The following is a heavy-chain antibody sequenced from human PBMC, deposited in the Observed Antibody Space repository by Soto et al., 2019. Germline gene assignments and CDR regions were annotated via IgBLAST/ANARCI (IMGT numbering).Heavy chain of an antibody. V-gene: IGHV3-21*01. CDR2: ISSSSSYI. CDR3: ARYFGFAGAPEGDYGMDV. J-gene: IGHJ6*02. Sequence: PGGSLRLSCAASGFTFSSYSMNWVRQAPGKGLEWVSSISSSSSYIYYADSVKGRFTISRDNAKNSLYLQMNSLRAEDTAVYYCARYFGFAGAPEGDYGMDVWGQGTTVTVSS. D-gene: IGHD3-10*01. CDR1: GFTFSSYS.